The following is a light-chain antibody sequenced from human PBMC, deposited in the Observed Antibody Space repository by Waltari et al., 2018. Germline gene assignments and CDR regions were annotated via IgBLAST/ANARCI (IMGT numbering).Light chain of an antibody. CDR2: AAS. J-gene: IGKJ5*01. CDR3: QQGNDYPFT. Sequence: IQLTQSPSSLSASVGDRVTITCRASQGISSYLAWYQQKPGRAPKLLIYAASTLQSGVPSRFSGSGSGTVFTLTINSLQPEDFATYYCQQGNDYPFTFGQGTRLEI. CDR1: QGISSY. V-gene: IGKV1-9*01.